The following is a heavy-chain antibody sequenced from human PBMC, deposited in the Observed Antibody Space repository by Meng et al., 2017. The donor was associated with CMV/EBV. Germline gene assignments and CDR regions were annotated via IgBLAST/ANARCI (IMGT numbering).Heavy chain of an antibody. CDR3: ARGRHRPNYYDSSGYRNWFDP. CDR2: IIPIFGTA. D-gene: IGHD3-22*01. J-gene: IGHJ5*02. V-gene: IGHV1-69*05. Sequence: SVKVSCKASGGTFSSYAISWVRQAPGQGLEWMGGIIPIFGTANYAQKFQGRVTITTDESTSTAYMELSSLRSEDTAVYYCARGRHRPNYYDSSGYRNWFDPWGQGTLVTVSS. CDR1: GGTFSSYA.